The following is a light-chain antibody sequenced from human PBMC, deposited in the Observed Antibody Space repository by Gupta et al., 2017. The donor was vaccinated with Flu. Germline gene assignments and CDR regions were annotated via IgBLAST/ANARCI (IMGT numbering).Light chain of an antibody. CDR2: GAS. CDR1: QSVSSN. V-gene: IGKV3-15*01. J-gene: IGKJ5*01. CDR3: QQYNSCQIT. Sequence: PATLSVSPGETATLSCRASQSVSSNLAWYQQKPGQTPRLVIYGASTRATGIPARFSGSGSGTEFTLTISSLQSEDFAVYYCQQYNSCQITFAQGTRLEIK.